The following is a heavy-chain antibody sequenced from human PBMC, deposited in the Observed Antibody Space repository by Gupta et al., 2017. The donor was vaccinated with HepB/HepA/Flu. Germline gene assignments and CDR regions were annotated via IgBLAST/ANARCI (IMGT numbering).Heavy chain of an antibody. D-gene: IGHD3-9*01. J-gene: IGHJ4*02. CDR1: GLTLSSSS. CDR3: ARDLDYDILTGYHTLAY. CDR2: ISYDGSNK. Sequence: QVQLVASGGGLVQPGRSLRLPCAASGLTLSSSSIHSFPPPPGKGLEWVGVISYDGSNKYSADSVKGRFTISRDNSKNTLYLQMNSLRAEDTAVYYCARDLDYDILTGYHTLAYWGQGTLVTVSS. V-gene: IGHV3-30-3*01.